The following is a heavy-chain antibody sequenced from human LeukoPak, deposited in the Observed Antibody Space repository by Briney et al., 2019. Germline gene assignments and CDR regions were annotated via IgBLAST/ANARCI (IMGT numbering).Heavy chain of an antibody. CDR1: GASISSHY. D-gene: IGHD3-16*01. V-gene: IGHV4-59*11. Sequence: SETLSLTCTVSGASISSHYWSWLRQPPGKGLEWIGYVIDSVRTKDNPSLQSRLTLSADTSKNEFSLRLSSVTAADTAVYYCATIKHGQIFGYFDFWGQGIRVTVSS. CDR2: VIDSVRT. CDR3: ATIKHGQIFGYFDF. J-gene: IGHJ4*02.